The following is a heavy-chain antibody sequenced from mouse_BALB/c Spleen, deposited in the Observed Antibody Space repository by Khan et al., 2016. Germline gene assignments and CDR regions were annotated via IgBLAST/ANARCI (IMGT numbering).Heavy chain of an antibody. Sequence: QVQLQQSGAELAKPGASVKMSCKASGYTFTSYWMHWVKQRPGQGLEWIGYINPSTGYTEYNQKFKDKATLTADKSSSTAYMQLSSLTSEDSAVYYCASYGSSYYYAMDYWGQGTSVTVSS. V-gene: IGHV1-7*01. CDR3: ASYGSSYYYAMDY. CDR1: GYTFTSYW. J-gene: IGHJ4*01. CDR2: INPSTGYT. D-gene: IGHD1-1*01.